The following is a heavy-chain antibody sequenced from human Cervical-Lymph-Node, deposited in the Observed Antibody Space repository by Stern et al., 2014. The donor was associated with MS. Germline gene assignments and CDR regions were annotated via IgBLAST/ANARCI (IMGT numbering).Heavy chain of an antibody. CDR2: INSNTGAP. J-gene: IGHJ5*02. CDR1: GYTFTKYL. D-gene: IGHD3-3*01. V-gene: IGHV7-4-1*02. Sequence: QVQLEQSGSALKKPAASVTVSCKASGYTFTKYLIHWVRHAPGPGLEWMGWINSNTGAPMYARDFAGRFVFALDTSVTTAYLQISRLKTEDTAVYYGARDMSDFWSDYGHNWFDPWGQGTLVTVSS. CDR3: ARDMSDFWSDYGHNWFDP.